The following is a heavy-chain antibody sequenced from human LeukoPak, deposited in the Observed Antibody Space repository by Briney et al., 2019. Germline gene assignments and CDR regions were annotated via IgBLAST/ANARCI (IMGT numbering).Heavy chain of an antibody. V-gene: IGHV3-30*18. CDR2: ISYDGSNK. CDR1: GFTFSSYG. J-gene: IGHJ4*02. D-gene: IGHD3-16*02. Sequence: PGRSLRLPCAASGFTFSSYGMHWVRQAPGKGLEWVAVISYDGSNKYYADSVKGRFTISRDNSKNTLYLQMNSLRAEDTAVYYCAKETYDYVWGSYRPYYFDYWGQGTLVTVSS. CDR3: AKETYDYVWGSYRPYYFDY.